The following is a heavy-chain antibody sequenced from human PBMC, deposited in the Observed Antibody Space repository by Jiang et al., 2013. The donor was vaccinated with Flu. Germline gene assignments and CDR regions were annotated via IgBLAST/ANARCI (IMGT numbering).Heavy chain of an antibody. Sequence: KPSETLSLTCTVSGGSISSSSYYWGWIRQPPGKGLEWIGSIYYSGSTYYNPSLKSRVTISVDTSKNQFSLKLSSVTAADTAVYYCASQKVAGPVPRDWYFDLWGRGTLVTVSS. V-gene: IGHV4-39*07. CDR3: ASQKVAGPVPRDWYFDL. J-gene: IGHJ2*01. CDR2: IYYSGST. CDR1: GGSISSSSYY. D-gene: IGHD6-19*01.